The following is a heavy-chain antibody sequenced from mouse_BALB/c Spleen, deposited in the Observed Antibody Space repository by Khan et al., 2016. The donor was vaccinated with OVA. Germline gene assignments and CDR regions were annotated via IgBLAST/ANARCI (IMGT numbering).Heavy chain of an antibody. J-gene: IGHJ4*01. CDR1: GYTFTNYG. CDR3: ARPPYFSEVMVD. CDR2: INTYTGEP. Sequence: QIQLVQSGPELKKPGETVKISCKASGYTFTNYGVNWVKQAPGKGLKWMGWINTYTGEPIYADDFKGRFAFSLETSASTAYLQINTLRNEDTARYVCARPPYFSEVMVDWGQGTSVTVSS. D-gene: IGHD2-10*01. V-gene: IGHV9-3-1*01.